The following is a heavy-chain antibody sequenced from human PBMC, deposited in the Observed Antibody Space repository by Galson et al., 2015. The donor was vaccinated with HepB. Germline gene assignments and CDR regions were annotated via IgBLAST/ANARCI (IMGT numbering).Heavy chain of an antibody. CDR1: GYTFTTYG. CDR3: ARPGETAARPIDYYGMDV. Sequence: QSGAEVKEPGASVKVSCKASGYTFTTYGISWVRQAPGQGLEWMGWISAYHDNTHYAQKLQGRATMTTDTSTSTAYMELSSLRSEDTAAYYCARPGETAARPIDYYGMDVWGQGTTVTVSS. J-gene: IGHJ6*02. V-gene: IGHV1-18*01. CDR2: ISAYHDNT. D-gene: IGHD6-6*01.